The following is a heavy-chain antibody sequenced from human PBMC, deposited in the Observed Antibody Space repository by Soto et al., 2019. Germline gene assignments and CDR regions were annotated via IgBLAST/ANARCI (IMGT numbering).Heavy chain of an antibody. Sequence: SVNVAWKASGYNFSSYCMSWVRQTNEQGLEWMGWISAYNGNTNYAQKLQGRVTMTTDTSTSTAYMELRSLRSDDTAVYYCARGRLDDFWSGYLYYLDSWGLGTLVTVSS. CDR1: GYNFSSYC. CDR3: ARGRLDDFWSGYLYYLDS. J-gene: IGHJ4*02. D-gene: IGHD3-3*01. V-gene: IGHV1-18*01. CDR2: ISAYNGNT.